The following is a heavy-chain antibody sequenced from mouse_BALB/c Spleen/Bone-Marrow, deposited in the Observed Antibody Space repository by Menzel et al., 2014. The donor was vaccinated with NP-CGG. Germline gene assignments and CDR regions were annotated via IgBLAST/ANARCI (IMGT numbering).Heavy chain of an antibody. J-gene: IGHJ1*01. D-gene: IGHD2-4*01. Sequence: VQLQQSGAELVKPGASVKLSCTASGFNIKDTYMHWVKQRPEQGLEWIGRIDPANGNTKYDPKFQGKATITADTSSNTAYLQLSSLTSEDTAVYYCANYDYGWYFDVWGAGTTVTFSS. CDR2: IDPANGNT. CDR1: GFNIKDTY. CDR3: ANYDYGWYFDV. V-gene: IGHV14-3*02.